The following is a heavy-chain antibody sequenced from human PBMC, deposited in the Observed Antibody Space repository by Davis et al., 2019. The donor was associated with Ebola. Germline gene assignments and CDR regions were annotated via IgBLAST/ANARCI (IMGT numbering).Heavy chain of an antibody. CDR3: TISDYGDYVFDY. Sequence: LSLTCAASGFTFSGSAMHWVRQASGKGLEWVGRIRSKANSYATAYAASVKGRFTISRDDSKNTAYLQMNSLKTEDTAVYYCTISDYGDYVFDYWGQGTLVTVSS. D-gene: IGHD4-17*01. V-gene: IGHV3-73*01. CDR2: IRSKANSYAT. CDR1: GFTFSGSA. J-gene: IGHJ4*02.